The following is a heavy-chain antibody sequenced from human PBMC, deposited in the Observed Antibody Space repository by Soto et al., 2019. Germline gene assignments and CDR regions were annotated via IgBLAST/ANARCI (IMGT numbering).Heavy chain of an antibody. CDR2: LIPLFGTP. D-gene: IGHD6-19*01. CDR3: ARVAEEELAGASFYDY. V-gene: IGHV1-69*01. CDR1: GGSFTTYA. J-gene: IGHJ4*02. Sequence: QVQLVQSGAEVKKTGSSVRVSCKASGGSFTTYAINWMRQAPGQGLEWMGGLIPLFGTPNYAQKFQGRLTITADESTSTAHMELSSLRSEDTAVYYCARVAEEELAGASFYDYWGQETLVTVSS.